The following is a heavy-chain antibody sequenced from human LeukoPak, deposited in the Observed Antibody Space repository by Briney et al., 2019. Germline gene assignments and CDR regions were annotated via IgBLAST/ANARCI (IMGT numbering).Heavy chain of an antibody. V-gene: IGHV4-34*01. CDR1: GGSFSGYY. CDR3: ASGYCSGGSCYPGRFYAKGFDP. Sequence: SETLSLTCAVYGGSFSGYYWSWIRQPPGKGLEWIGEINHSGSTNYNPSLKSRVTISVDTSKNQFSLKLSSVTAADTAVYYCASGYCSGGSCYPGRFYAKGFDPWGQGTLVTVSS. D-gene: IGHD2-15*01. J-gene: IGHJ5*02. CDR2: INHSGST.